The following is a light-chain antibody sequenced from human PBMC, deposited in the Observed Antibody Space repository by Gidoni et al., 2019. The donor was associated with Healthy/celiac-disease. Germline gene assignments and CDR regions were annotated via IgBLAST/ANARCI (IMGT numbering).Light chain of an antibody. CDR3: QQSYNTPSIT. Sequence: DIQMTQPPSSLSASVGDRVTITRRASQRIISYLNWYQQKPGKAPKHLIYAASSLQSGVPSRFGGRGSWTDFTLTISSLQPEDFATYYCQQSYNTPSITFGQGTRLEIK. J-gene: IGKJ5*01. V-gene: IGKV1-39*01. CDR1: QRIISY. CDR2: AAS.